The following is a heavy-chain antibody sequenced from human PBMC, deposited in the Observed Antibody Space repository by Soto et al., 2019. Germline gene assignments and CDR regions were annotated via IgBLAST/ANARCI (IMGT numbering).Heavy chain of an antibody. D-gene: IGHD3-22*01. CDR1: GDSISRGGFY. V-gene: IGHV4-31*03. CDR3: ARLDSTGYHLDF. CDR2: IYYTGSA. J-gene: IGHJ4*02. Sequence: PSETLSLTYTVSGDSISRGGFYWSWIRQHPGKGLEWIGHIYYTGSAHYNPSLKSRLTMLIDTSNNQVSLKLSSVTAADTAVYYCARLDSTGYHLDFWGQGALVTVSS.